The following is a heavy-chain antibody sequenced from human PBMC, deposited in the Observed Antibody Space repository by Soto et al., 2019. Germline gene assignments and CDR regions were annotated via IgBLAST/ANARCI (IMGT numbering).Heavy chain of an antibody. J-gene: IGHJ5*02. Sequence: EVQLVESGGGLVKPGESLRLSCAASGFTFSNAWMSWVRQAPGKGLEWVGRIKTKADAETTDYAAPVKGRFTISRDDSKNTLYLQMNSLKTEDTALYYCTTDGATILFVPWGQGALVTVSS. CDR3: TTDGATILFVP. D-gene: IGHD2-15*01. V-gene: IGHV3-15*01. CDR2: IKTKADAETT. CDR1: GFTFSNAW.